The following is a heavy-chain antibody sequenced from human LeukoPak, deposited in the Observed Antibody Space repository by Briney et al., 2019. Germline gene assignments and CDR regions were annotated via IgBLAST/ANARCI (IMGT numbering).Heavy chain of an antibody. V-gene: IGHV4-59*01. D-gene: IGHD4-11*01. Sequence: SETLSLTCTVSGGSMNSYYWSWIRQPPGKGLEWIGYIYYSGSTNSNPSLKSRVTISVDTSKSQFSLKLSSVTAADTAVYYCARGLGPYFDYWGQGTLVTVSS. CDR3: ARGLGPYFDY. J-gene: IGHJ4*02. CDR1: GGSMNSYY. CDR2: IYYSGST.